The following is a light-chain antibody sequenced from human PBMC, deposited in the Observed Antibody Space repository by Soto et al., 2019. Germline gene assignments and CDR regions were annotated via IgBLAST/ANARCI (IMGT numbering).Light chain of an antibody. V-gene: IGKV2D-29*01. J-gene: IGKJ1*01. CDR3: MQSIQLSWT. Sequence: DIVMTQTPLSLSVTPGQPASISCKSSQSLLHSDGKTYLYWYLQKQGQPPQLXIYEVSNRFSGVPDRFSGSGSGTDFTLKISRVEAEDVEVYYCMQSIQLSWTFGQGTNVDIK. CDR1: QSLLHSDGKTY. CDR2: EVS.